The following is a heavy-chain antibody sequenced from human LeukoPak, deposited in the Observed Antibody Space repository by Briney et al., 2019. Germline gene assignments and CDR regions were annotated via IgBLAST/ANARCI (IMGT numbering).Heavy chain of an antibody. CDR1: GFTFSSYE. V-gene: IGHV3-48*03. Sequence: AGSLRLSCAASGFTFSSYEMNWVRQAPGKGLEWVSKISSSGSIIYYADSVKGRFTISRENAKNSLYLQMNSLRVEDTAVYHCARRDGYKLDWGQGTLVTVSS. CDR3: ARRDGYKLD. CDR2: ISSSGSII. J-gene: IGHJ4*02. D-gene: IGHD5-24*01.